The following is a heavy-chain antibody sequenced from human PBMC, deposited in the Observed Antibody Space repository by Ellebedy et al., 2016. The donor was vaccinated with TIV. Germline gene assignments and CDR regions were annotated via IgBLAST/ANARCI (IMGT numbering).Heavy chain of an antibody. V-gene: IGHV3-23*01. CDR3: ARAPTAIFAHFYYYYYYMDV. J-gene: IGHJ6*03. CDR2: IGGPAGNT. Sequence: GGSLRLSXAASGFTFIRYAMSWVRQSPGKGLEWVSVIGGPAGNTYYAGSVKGRFTISRDNSKNTLYLQMNSLRAEDTAVYYCARAPTAIFAHFYYYYYYMDVWGKGTTVTVSS. CDR1: GFTFIRYA. D-gene: IGHD2-21*02.